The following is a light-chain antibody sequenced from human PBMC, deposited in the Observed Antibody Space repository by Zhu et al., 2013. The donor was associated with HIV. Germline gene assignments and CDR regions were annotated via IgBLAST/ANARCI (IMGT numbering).Light chain of an antibody. Sequence: DIQMTQSPSTLSASVGDRVTISCRASQSISTWLAWYQQKPGKPPKVLIYDASSVESGVPTTFSGTGSGTQFTLTINSLQPDDFGTYFCQHVNYNPAFGPGTKVDI. CDR3: QHVNYNPA. V-gene: IGKV1-5*01. CDR1: QSISTW. J-gene: IGKJ3*01. CDR2: DAS.